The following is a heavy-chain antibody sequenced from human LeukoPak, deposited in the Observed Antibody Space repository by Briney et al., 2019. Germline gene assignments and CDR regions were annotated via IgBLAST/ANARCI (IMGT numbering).Heavy chain of an antibody. J-gene: IGHJ3*02. V-gene: IGHV4-61*01. Sequence: PSETLSLTCTVSGGSISSSSYYWSWIRQPPGKGLEWIGYIYHSGSTNYNPSLKSRVTISVDTSKNQFSLKLSSVTAADTAVYYCARSITMGIGAFDIWGQGTMVTVSS. CDR1: GGSISSSSYY. CDR2: IYHSGST. CDR3: ARSITMGIGAFDI. D-gene: IGHD3-10*01.